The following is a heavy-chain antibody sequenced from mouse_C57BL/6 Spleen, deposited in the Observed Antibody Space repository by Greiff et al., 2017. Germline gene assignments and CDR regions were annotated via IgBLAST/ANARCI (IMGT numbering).Heavy chain of an antibody. Sequence: DVKLVESGGGLVQPGGSLSLSCAASGFTFTDYYMSWVRQPPGKALEWLGFIRNKANGYTTEYSASVKGRFTISRDNSQSILYLQMNALRAEDSATYYCARYYCSSFDYWGQGTTLTVSS. D-gene: IGHD1-1*01. CDR3: ARYYCSSFDY. J-gene: IGHJ2*01. CDR1: GFTFTDYY. CDR2: IRNKANGYTT. V-gene: IGHV7-3*01.